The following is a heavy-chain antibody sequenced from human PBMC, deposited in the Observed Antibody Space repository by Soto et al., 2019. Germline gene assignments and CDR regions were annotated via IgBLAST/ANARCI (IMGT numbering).Heavy chain of an antibody. CDR1: GGSISSYY. D-gene: IGHD5-12*01. V-gene: IGHV4-4*07. CDR3: ARDRGGYNDDAFDI. Sequence: SETLSLTCTVSGGSISSYYWTWIRHPAGKGLEWIGRIYASGSTNYNPSLKSRVTMSVDTSKNQFSLRLRSVTAADTAVYYCARDRGGYNDDAFDIWGQGTMVTVSS. CDR2: IYASGST. J-gene: IGHJ3*02.